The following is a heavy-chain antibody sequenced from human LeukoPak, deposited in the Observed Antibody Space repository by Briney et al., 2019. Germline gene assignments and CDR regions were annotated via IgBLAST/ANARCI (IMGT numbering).Heavy chain of an antibody. Sequence: GASVKVSCKASGYTFTSYYIHWVRQAPGQGLEWMGIINPSGGSTSYAQKFQGRVTMTRDTSTSTVYMELSSLRSEDTAVYYCARAGPSSWWSREYYYGMDVWGQGTTVTVSS. CDR3: ARAGPSSWWSREYYYGMDV. V-gene: IGHV1-46*01. J-gene: IGHJ6*02. CDR2: INPSGGST. CDR1: GYTFTSYY. D-gene: IGHD2-15*01.